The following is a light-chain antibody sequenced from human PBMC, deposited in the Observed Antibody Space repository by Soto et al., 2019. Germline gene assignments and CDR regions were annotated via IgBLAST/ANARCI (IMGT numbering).Light chain of an antibody. J-gene: IGKJ2*01. CDR3: HQYGSSPYT. CDR1: QSVSSSY. CDR2: GAS. Sequence: EIVLTQSPGTLSLSPGEGATLSCRASQSVSSSYLAWYQQKPGQAPRLLIYGASRRATGIPDRFSGSGSGTDFTLTISRLDPEDFAVYYCHQYGSSPYTFGQGTKLEIK. V-gene: IGKV3-20*01.